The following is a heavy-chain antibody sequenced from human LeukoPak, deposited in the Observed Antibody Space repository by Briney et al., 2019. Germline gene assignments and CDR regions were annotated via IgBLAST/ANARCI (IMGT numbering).Heavy chain of an antibody. CDR3: AILMTTVTHFDY. CDR1: GFTFSNAW. D-gene: IGHD4-17*01. CDR2: IRYDGSNK. V-gene: IGHV3-30*02. J-gene: IGHJ4*02. Sequence: GGSLRLSCAASGFTFSNAWMSWVRQAPGKGLEWVAFIRYDGSNKYYADSVKGRFTISRDNSKNTLYLQMNSLRAEDTAVYYCAILMTTVTHFDYWGQGTLVTVSS.